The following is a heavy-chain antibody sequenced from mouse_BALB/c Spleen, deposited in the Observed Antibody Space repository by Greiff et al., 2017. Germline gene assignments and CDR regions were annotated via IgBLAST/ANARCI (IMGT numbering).Heavy chain of an antibody. D-gene: IGHD2-3*01. CDR3: TSYDGYYEDDY. V-gene: IGHV1-5*01. CDR1: GYTFTSYW. CDR2: IYPGNSDT. Sequence: VQLQQSGTVLARPGASVKMSCKASGYTFTSYWMHWVKQRPGQGLEWIGAIYPGNSDTSYNQKFKGKAKLTAVTYTSTSYMELSSLTNEDSAVYYCTSYDGYYEDDYWGQGTTLTVSS. J-gene: IGHJ2*01.